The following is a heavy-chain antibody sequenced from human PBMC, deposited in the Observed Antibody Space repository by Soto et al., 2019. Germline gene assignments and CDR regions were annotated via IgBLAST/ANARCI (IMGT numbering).Heavy chain of an antibody. J-gene: IGHJ4*02. CDR2: INHSGST. CDR1: GGSFSGYY. V-gene: IGHV4-34*01. CDR3: ARGDFTVVAATHFDY. D-gene: IGHD2-15*01. Sequence: QVQLQQWGAGLLKPSETLSLTCAVYGGSFSGYYWSWIRQPPGKGLEWIGEINHSGSTNYNPSLKSRVTISVDTSKNQFSLKLSSVTAADTAVYYCARGDFTVVAATHFDYWGQGTLVIVSS.